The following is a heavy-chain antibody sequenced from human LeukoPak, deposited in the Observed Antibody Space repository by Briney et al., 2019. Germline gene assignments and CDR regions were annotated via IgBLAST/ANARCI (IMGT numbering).Heavy chain of an antibody. CDR1: GFTFSSYG. Sequence: GGSLRLSCAASGFTFSSYGMHWVRQAPGKGLEWVAVISYDGSNKYYADSAKGRFTISRDNSKNTLYLQMNSLRAEDTAVYYCAKEGGSIVGGTIPFDHWGQGTLVTVSS. V-gene: IGHV3-30*18. CDR3: AKEGGSIVGGTIPFDH. J-gene: IGHJ4*02. D-gene: IGHD1-26*01. CDR2: ISYDGSNK.